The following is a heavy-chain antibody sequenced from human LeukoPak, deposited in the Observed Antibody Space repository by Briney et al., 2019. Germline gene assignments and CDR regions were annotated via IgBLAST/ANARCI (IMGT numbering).Heavy chain of an antibody. J-gene: IGHJ5*02. CDR2: INHSGST. V-gene: IGHV4-34*01. CDR1: RGSFRGYY. D-gene: IGHD6-19*01. Sequence: QSSETLSLTCAVYRGSFRGYYWTWIRQSPGKGLEWIGEINHSGSTNYNPSLKSRVSISIDTPKNQLSLALSSVTVADTAVYYCARNPCSDWLCWFDPWGQGTLVTVSS. CDR3: ARNPCSDWLCWFDP.